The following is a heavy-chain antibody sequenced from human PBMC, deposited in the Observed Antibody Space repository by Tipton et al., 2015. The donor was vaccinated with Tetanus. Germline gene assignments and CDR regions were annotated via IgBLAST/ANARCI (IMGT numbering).Heavy chain of an antibody. J-gene: IGHJ4*02. D-gene: IGHD3-16*01. CDR2: ISWNSGSK. CDR1: GFTFDDYA. V-gene: IGHV3-9*01. Sequence: SLRLSCAASGFTFDDYAMHWVRQAPGKGLEWVSGISWNSGSKGYADSVKGRVTISRDNSQNTVHLQMSSLKVEDTAVYYCVREDGGPPLDCFDSWGQGALVTVSA. CDR3: VREDGGPPLDCFDS.